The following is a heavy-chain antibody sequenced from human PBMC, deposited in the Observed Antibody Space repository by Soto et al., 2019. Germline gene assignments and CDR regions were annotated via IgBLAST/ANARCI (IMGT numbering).Heavy chain of an antibody. Sequence: QVQLQESGPGLVKPSGTLSLTCAVSGGSISSSNWWSWVRQPPGKGLEWIGEIYYSGSTYYNPSLKSRVTISVDTSKNQFSLKLSSVTAADTAVYYCAMVRGVRTIPFDYWGQGTLVTVSS. CDR3: AMVRGVRTIPFDY. CDR2: IYYSGST. D-gene: IGHD3-10*01. J-gene: IGHJ4*02. CDR1: GGSISSSNW. V-gene: IGHV4-4*02.